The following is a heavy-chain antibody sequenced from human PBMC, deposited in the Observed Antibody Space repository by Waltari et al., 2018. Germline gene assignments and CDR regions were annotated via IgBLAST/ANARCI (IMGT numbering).Heavy chain of an antibody. Sequence: EVQLLESGGGLVQPGGSLRLSCAASGFTFSSYAMSWVRQAPGKELGGVLSIRGSGGSTYEGESVKGRFTISRDNSKNTLYLQMNSLRAEDTAVYYCAKGEEGSFYGMDVWGQGTTVTVSS. D-gene: IGHD6-13*01. CDR2: IRGSGGST. CDR3: AKGEEGSFYGMDV. J-gene: IGHJ6*02. V-gene: IGHV3-23*01. CDR1: GFTFSSYA.